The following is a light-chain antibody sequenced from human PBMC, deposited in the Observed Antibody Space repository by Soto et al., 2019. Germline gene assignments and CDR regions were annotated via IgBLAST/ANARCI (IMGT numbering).Light chain of an antibody. CDR2: AAS. CDR3: QQSYSTLTWT. V-gene: IGKV1-39*01. CDR1: QSISSY. Sequence: DIQMTQSPSSLSASVGDRVTITCRASQSISSYLNWYQQKPGKAPKLLIYAASCLQSGVPSRFSGSGSGTDCTLTISSLQPEDFATYYCQQSYSTLTWTFGQGTKVEIK. J-gene: IGKJ1*01.